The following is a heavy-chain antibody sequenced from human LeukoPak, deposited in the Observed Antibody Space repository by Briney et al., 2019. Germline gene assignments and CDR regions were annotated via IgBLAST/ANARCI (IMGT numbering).Heavy chain of an antibody. Sequence: SETLSLTCAVYGGSFSGYYWSWIRQPPGKGLEWIGYIYYRVTSDYNPSLKSRVTISVDTSKNQFSLKLSSVTAADTAVYFCAREDYYNSGGYYLDYWGQGTLVTVSS. D-gene: IGHD3-22*01. CDR1: GGSFSGYY. J-gene: IGHJ4*02. CDR2: IYYRVTS. CDR3: AREDYYNSGGYYLDY. V-gene: IGHV4-59*08.